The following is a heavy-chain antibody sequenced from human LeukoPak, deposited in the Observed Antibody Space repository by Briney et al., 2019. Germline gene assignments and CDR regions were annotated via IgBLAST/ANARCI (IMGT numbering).Heavy chain of an antibody. CDR2: INPNSGGT. D-gene: IGHD3-3*01. CDR3: ARDGDTYYDFWSGCPY. J-gene: IGHJ4*02. V-gene: IGHV1-2*02. Sequence: ASVKVSCKASGYTFTDYYMHWLRQAPGQGLEWMGWINPNSGGTNYAQKFQGRVTMTRDTSISTAYMELSRLRSDDTAVYYCARDGDTYYDFWSGCPYWGQGTLVTVSS. CDR1: GYTFTDYY.